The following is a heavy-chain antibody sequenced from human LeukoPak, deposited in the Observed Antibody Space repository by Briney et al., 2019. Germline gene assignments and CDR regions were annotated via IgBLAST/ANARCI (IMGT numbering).Heavy chain of an antibody. CDR3: GRVYDGDYAYYYYYYYMDV. CDR1: GGSISSYY. D-gene: IGHD4-17*01. Sequence: SETLSLTCTVSGGSISSYYWSWIRQPPGKGLEWIGYIYYSGSTNYNPSLKSRVTISVDTSKNQFSLKLSSVTAADTAVYYCGRVYDGDYAYYYYYYYMDVWGKGTTVTVSS. V-gene: IGHV4-59*12. J-gene: IGHJ6*03. CDR2: IYYSGST.